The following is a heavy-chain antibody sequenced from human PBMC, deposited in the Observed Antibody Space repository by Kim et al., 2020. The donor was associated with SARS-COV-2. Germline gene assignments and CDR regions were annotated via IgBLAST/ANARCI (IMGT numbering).Heavy chain of an antibody. CDR3: AKSRGQVARYYYGMDV. CDR1: GGSISSDGYY. J-gene: IGHJ6*01. Sequence: SETLSLTCSVSGGSISSDGYYWSWIRQHPGKGLEWIGYIYHNGNRYYNPSLTSRVTMSVDTSKNQFSLKLTSVTAADTAVYYCAKSRGQVARYYYGMDV. V-gene: IGHV4-31*03. D-gene: IGHD5-12*01. CDR2: IYHNGNR.